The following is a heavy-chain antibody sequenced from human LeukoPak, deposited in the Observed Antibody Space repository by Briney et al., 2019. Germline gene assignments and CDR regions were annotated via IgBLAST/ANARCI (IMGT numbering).Heavy chain of an antibody. D-gene: IGHD5-24*01. V-gene: IGHV5-51*01. J-gene: IGHJ4*02. CDR2: IYPGDSDT. Sequence: GESLKISCKGSGYSFTSYWIGWVRQMPGKGLEWMGIIYPGDSDTRYSPSCQGQVTISADKSISTAYLQWSSLKASDTAIYDCARRPLDDGCNDRETKEAFDYWGQGTLVTVSS. CDR1: GYSFTSYW. CDR3: ARRPLDDGCNDRETKEAFDY.